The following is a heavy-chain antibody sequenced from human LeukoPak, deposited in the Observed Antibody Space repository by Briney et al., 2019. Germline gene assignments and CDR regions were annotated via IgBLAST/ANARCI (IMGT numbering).Heavy chain of an antibody. D-gene: IGHD3-10*01. CDR3: ARQAYGSAVFYWFDP. V-gene: IGHV4-39*01. J-gene: IGHJ5*02. Sequence: PSETLSLTCTVSGASISSRSYYWGWVRQPPGKGLESIGSAYYSGSTYYNPSLKSRVTISVDTSKNQFSLKLTSVTAADTAVYYCARQAYGSAVFYWFDPWGQGTLVTVSS. CDR1: GASISSRSYY. CDR2: AYYSGST.